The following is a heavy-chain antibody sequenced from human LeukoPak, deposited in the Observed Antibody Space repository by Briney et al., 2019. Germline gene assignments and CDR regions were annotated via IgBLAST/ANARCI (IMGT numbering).Heavy chain of an antibody. J-gene: IGHJ4*02. D-gene: IGHD6-13*01. CDR1: GYTFTSYG. Sequence: ASVKVSCKASGYTFTSYGISWVRQAPGQGLEWMGGIIPIFGTANYAQKFQGRVTITADESTSTAYMELSSLRSEDTAVYYCARVNSSSWCFDYWGQGTLVTVSS. CDR3: ARVNSSSWCFDY. V-gene: IGHV1-69*13. CDR2: IIPIFGTA.